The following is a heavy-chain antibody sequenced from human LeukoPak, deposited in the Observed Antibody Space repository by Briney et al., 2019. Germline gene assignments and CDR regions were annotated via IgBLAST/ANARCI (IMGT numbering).Heavy chain of an antibody. J-gene: IGHJ5*02. CDR2: INAGNGNT. CDR1: GYTFTSYA. V-gene: IGHV1-3*01. CDR3: ARSGITVTTMDNWWFGDWFDP. D-gene: IGHD4-17*01. Sequence: ASVKVSCKASGYTFTSYAMHWVRQAPGQRLEWMGWINAGNGNTKYSQKFQGRITITRDTSATTAYMELSSLRSEDTAVYYCARSGITVTTMDNWWFGDWFDPWGQGTLVTVSS.